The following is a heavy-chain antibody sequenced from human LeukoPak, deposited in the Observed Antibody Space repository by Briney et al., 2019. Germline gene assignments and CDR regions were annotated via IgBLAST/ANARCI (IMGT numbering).Heavy chain of an antibody. D-gene: IGHD3-9*01. V-gene: IGHV3-20*04. CDR1: GFTFDDYG. CDR2: INWNGGST. J-gene: IGHJ4*02. CDR3: ARDRTYYDILTGFRSGYYFDY. Sequence: GGSLRLSCAASGFTFDDYGMSWVRQAPGKGLEWVSGINWNGGSTGYADSVKGRFTISRDNAKNSLYLQMNSLRAEDTALYYCARDRTYYDILTGFRSGYYFDYWGQGTLVTVSS.